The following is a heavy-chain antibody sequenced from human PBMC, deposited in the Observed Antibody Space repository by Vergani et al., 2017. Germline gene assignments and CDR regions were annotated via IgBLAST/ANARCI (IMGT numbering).Heavy chain of an antibody. D-gene: IGHD2-21*01. V-gene: IGHV1-8*01. Sequence: QVQLVPSGAEVKTPGASVKVSCKASGYTFTSYDINWVRQATGQGLAWMGWMNPNSGNTGYAQKFQGRVTMTRNTSISTAYMELSSLRSEDTAVYYCARGSRGIASYYYYGMDVWGQGTTVTVSS. CDR3: ARGSRGIASYYYYGMDV. CDR1: GYTFTSYD. CDR2: MNPNSGNT. J-gene: IGHJ6*02.